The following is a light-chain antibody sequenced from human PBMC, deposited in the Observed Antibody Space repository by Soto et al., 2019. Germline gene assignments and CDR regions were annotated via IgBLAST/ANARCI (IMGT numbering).Light chain of an antibody. V-gene: IGKV1-5*01. CDR2: DAS. CDR3: QQYSSGSWT. CDR1: QSISTW. Sequence: DIQMTQSPSTLSASVGDRVTITCRASQSISTWLAWYQQKPGKAPKLLIYDASSVESGVPSRFIGSGSGTEFTLTIISLQPDDVATDHCQQYSSGSWTFGQGTKVEIK. J-gene: IGKJ1*01.